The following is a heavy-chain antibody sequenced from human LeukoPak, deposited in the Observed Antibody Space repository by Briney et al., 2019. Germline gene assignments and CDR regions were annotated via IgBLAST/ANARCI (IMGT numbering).Heavy chain of an antibody. CDR1: GFTLSSYD. D-gene: IGHD4-17*01. CDR3: ARGANPFMTTVTLYDY. Sequence: GGSLRLSCAASGFTLSSYDMHWVRQATGKGLEWVSAIGTAGDTYYPGSVKGRFTISRENAKNSLYLQMNSLRAGDTAVYYCARGANPFMTTVTLYDYWGQGTLVTVSS. CDR2: IGTAGDT. V-gene: IGHV3-13*01. J-gene: IGHJ4*02.